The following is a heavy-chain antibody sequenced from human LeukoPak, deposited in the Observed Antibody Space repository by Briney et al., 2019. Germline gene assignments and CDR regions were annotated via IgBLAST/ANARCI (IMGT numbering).Heavy chain of an antibody. D-gene: IGHD3-16*02. Sequence: GGSLRLSCAASGNYWMHWVRQAPGKGLVWVSHINSDGSWTSYADSLKGRFTISRDNSKDTLYLQMDSLRAEDTALYYCAREEHDYVWGSYRYYYYYGIDVWGQGTTVTVSS. V-gene: IGHV3-74*01. CDR2: INSDGSWT. CDR3: AREEHDYVWGSYRYYYYYGIDV. CDR1: GNYW. J-gene: IGHJ6*02.